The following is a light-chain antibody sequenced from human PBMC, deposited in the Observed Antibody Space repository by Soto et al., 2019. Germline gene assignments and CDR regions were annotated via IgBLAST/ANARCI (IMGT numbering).Light chain of an antibody. CDR1: QSISSY. Sequence: IHMTHSPSSLSASVVYRVTITCLASQSISSYLNWYQQKPGKAPKLLIYAASSLQSGVPSRFSGSGSGTDFTLTISSLQPEDFATYYCQQSYSTLWTFGQGTKVDIK. V-gene: IGKV1-39*01. J-gene: IGKJ1*01. CDR2: AAS. CDR3: QQSYSTLWT.